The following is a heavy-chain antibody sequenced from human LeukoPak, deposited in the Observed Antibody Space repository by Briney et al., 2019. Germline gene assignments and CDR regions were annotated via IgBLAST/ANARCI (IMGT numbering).Heavy chain of an antibody. CDR3: LYGGNSGDWVY. V-gene: IGHV4-4*02. CDR2: VYHSGST. J-gene: IGHJ4*02. CDR1: GGSISSSNW. D-gene: IGHD4-23*01. Sequence: PSETLSLTCAVSGGSISSSNWWSWVRQPPGKGLEWIGEVYHSGSTNYNPSLKSRVTMSVDKSKNQFPLNLSSVTAADTAVYYCLYGGNSGDWVYWGQGTLVTVSS.